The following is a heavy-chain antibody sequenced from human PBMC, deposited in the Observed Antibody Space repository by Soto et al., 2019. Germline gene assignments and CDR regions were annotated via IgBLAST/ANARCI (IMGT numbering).Heavy chain of an antibody. Sequence: QVQLQESGPGLVKPSQTLSLTCTVSGGSISSGGYYWTWIRQHPGKGLEWIGYIYYSGSTYYNPSLNSRVTISIDTSKNQFSLKLSSVTAADTAVYYFGRRGRGFYPYYFDYWGQGTLVTVSS. CDR2: IYYSGST. J-gene: IGHJ4*02. V-gene: IGHV4-31*03. D-gene: IGHD3-22*01. CDR1: GGSISSGGYY. CDR3: GRRGRGFYPYYFDY.